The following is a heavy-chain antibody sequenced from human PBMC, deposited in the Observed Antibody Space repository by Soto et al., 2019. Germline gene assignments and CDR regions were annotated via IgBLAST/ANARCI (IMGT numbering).Heavy chain of an antibody. V-gene: IGHV1-69*01. CDR3: SFLSASNSFTRFDL. CDR2: IIPVFETR. Sequence: QVQLVQSGAEVKKPGSSVKVSCRASGGSFRNYVMSWVRQAPGQGLEWMGGIIPVFETRTYAQKFQRRVTMTANDSTSTVSMEMSNLRSEDTAVYFCSFLSASNSFTRFDLWCQGTLVTVSS. J-gene: IGHJ4*02. D-gene: IGHD2-2*01. CDR1: GGSFRNYV.